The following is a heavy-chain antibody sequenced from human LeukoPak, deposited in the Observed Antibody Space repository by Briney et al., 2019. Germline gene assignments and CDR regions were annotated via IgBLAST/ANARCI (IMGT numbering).Heavy chain of an antibody. CDR1: GFTFSSYW. CDR3: ARKTGTTFFVSLYYYYGMDV. J-gene: IGHJ6*02. V-gene: IGHV3-7*01. Sequence: PGGSLRLSCAASGFTFSSYWMSWVRQAPGKGLEWVANIKQDGSEKYYVDSVKGRFTISRDNAKNSLYLQMNSLRAGDTAVYYCARKTGTTFFVSLYYYYGMDVWGQGTTVTVSS. CDR2: IKQDGSEK. D-gene: IGHD1-7*01.